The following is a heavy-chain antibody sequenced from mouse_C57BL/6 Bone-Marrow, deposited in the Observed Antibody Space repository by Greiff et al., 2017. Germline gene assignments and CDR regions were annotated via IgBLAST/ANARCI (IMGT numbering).Heavy chain of an antibody. CDR2: IDPSDSYT. CDR3: ATYYYGMAWLAY. V-gene: IGHV1-59*01. CDR1: GYTFPSYW. Sequence: QVQLKQPGAELVRPGTSVKLSCKASGYTFPSYWMHWVKQRPGQGLEWIGVIDPSDSYTNYNQKFKGKATLTVDTSSSTAYMQLSSLPSEYSSVYYCATYYYGMAWLAYWGQGTLVTVSA. D-gene: IGHD1-1*01. J-gene: IGHJ3*01.